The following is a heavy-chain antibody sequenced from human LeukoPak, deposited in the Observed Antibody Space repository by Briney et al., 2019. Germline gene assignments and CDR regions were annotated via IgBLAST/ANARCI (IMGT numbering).Heavy chain of an antibody. CDR1: GFTFDDYA. CDR3: ARVARYYYGSGSTNWYFDL. D-gene: IGHD3-10*01. J-gene: IGHJ2*01. Sequence: PGRSLRLSCAASGFTFDDYAMHWVRQAPGKGLEWVSGISWNSGSIGYADSVKGRLTISRDNAKNSLYLQMNSLRAEDTALYHCARVARYYYGSGSTNWYFDLWGRGTLVTVSS. V-gene: IGHV3-9*01. CDR2: ISWNSGSI.